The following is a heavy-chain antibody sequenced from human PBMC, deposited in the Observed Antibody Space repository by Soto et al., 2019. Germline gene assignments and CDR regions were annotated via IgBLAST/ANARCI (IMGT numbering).Heavy chain of an antibody. D-gene: IGHD2-15*01. CDR2: IKQDGSEK. CDR1: GFTFSSYW. CDR3: ARGGVDCSGGSCYFDY. V-gene: IGHV3-7*01. Sequence: EVQLVESGGGLVQPGGSLRLSCAASGFTFSSYWMSWVRQAPGKGLEWVANIKQDGSEKYYVDSVKGRFTISRDNAKNSLYLQMNSLRAEDTAVYYCARGGVDCSGGSCYFDYWGQGTLVTVSS. J-gene: IGHJ4*02.